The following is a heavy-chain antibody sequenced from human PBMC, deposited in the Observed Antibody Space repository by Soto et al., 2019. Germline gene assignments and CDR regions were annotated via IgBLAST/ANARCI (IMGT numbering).Heavy chain of an antibody. CDR1: GFTFSSYA. D-gene: IGHD3-3*01. CDR2: ISGSGGST. V-gene: IGHV3-23*01. CDR3: AKLANGGGSLRFLEWLPYYFDY. J-gene: IGHJ4*02. Sequence: GGSLRLSCAASGFTFSSYAMSWVRQAPGKGLEWVSAISGSGGSTYYADSVKGRFTISRDNSKNTLYLQMNSLRAEDTAVYYCAKLANGGGSLRFLEWLPYYFDYWGQGTLVTVYS.